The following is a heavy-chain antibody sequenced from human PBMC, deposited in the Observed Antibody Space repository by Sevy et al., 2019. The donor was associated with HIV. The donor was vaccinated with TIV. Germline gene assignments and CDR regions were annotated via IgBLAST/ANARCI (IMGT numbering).Heavy chain of an antibody. CDR2: IIPILGTV. CDR1: GGTFSSYG. D-gene: IGHD6-19*01. CDR3: ARGGGNGWYYFDY. J-gene: IGHJ4*02. V-gene: IGHV1-69*13. Sequence: ASVKVSCKASGGTFSSYGISWVRQAPGQGLEWMGGIIPILGTVNYAQKFQGRVTITADESTKTVYMELSSLRSEDTAVYYWARGGGNGWYYFDYWGQETLVTVSS.